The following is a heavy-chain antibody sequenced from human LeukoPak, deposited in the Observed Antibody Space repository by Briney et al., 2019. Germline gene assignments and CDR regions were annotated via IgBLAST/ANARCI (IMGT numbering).Heavy chain of an antibody. D-gene: IGHD3-22*01. CDR1: GYSFTTYW. V-gene: IGHV5-51*01. Sequence: GESLKISCQGSGYSFTTYWIGWVRQLPGKGLEWMGIIYPGDSETQYSPSFQGQVTISADTSISTAYLQWSSLKASDTAMYYCARHYYYDSSSHWFDPWGQGTLVTVSS. CDR2: IYPGDSET. CDR3: ARHYYYDSSSHWFDP. J-gene: IGHJ5*02.